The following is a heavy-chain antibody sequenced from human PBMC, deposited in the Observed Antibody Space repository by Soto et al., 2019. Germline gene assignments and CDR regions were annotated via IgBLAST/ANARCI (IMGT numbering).Heavy chain of an antibody. CDR2: IYPGDSDT. V-gene: IGHV5-51*01. CDR1: GYSFTSYW. Sequence: GESLTISCKGSGYSFTSYWIGWVRQMPGKGLEWMGIIYPGDSDTRYSPSFQGQVTISADKSISTAYLQWSSLKASDTAMYYCARQEEYLHDAFDFWGQGTMVTVSS. J-gene: IGHJ3*01. D-gene: IGHD2-2*01. CDR3: ARQEEYLHDAFDF.